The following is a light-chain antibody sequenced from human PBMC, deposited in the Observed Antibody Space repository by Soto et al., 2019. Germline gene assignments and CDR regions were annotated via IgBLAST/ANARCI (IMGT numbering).Light chain of an antibody. J-gene: IGKJ1*01. V-gene: IGKV3-15*01. CDR2: GAS. Sequence: VSAGHGVTLCCRASQSVSSKLAWYQQKPGQAPRLLIYGASTRATCIPARFSGSGSGTEFNLSFSTLQSGGSAVYYCQQHNSWLGTFGHGTKVDIK. CDR3: QQHNSWLGT. CDR1: QSVSSK.